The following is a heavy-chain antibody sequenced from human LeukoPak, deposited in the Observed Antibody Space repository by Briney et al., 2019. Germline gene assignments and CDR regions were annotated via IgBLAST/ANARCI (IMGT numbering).Heavy chain of an antibody. CDR3: ARSHRYYGSGSYSTIDS. CDR1: GYTFTSYG. Sequence: ASVKVSCKASGYTFTSYGISWVRQAPGQGREWMGWISVYNGNTNYAQKFQGRVAMTTDTSTSTAYMELRSLRSDDTAIYYCARSHRYYGSGSYSTIDSWGQGTLVTVSS. D-gene: IGHD3-10*01. CDR2: ISVYNGNT. J-gene: IGHJ4*02. V-gene: IGHV1-18*04.